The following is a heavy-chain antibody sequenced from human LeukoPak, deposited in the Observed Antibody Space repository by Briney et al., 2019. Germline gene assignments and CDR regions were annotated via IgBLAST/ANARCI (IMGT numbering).Heavy chain of an antibody. J-gene: IGHJ4*02. V-gene: IGHV3-30-3*02. CDR2: VSSGGSDK. CDR3: AKLSGSYTGPFDY. Sequence: GGSLRLSCVASGFTFSSYAMHWVRQAPGKGLEWVAVVSSGGSDKYYTDSVKGRFTISRDNSKNTLYLQMNSLRAEDTAVYYCAKLSGSYTGPFDYWGQGTLVTVSS. CDR1: GFTFSSYA. D-gene: IGHD1-26*01.